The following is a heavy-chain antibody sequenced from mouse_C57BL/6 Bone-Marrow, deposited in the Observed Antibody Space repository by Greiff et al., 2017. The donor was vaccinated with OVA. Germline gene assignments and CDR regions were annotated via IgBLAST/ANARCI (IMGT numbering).Heavy chain of an antibody. V-gene: IGHV1-82*01. Sequence: VQLQQSGPELVKPGASVKISCKASGYAFSSSWMNWVKQRPGKGLEWIGRIYPGDGATNYNGKFKGKATLTADKSSSTAYMQLSSLRSEDSAVYFCAREGYYYGSSPFAYWGQGTLVTVSA. J-gene: IGHJ3*01. CDR1: GYAFSSSW. CDR3: AREGYYYGSSPFAY. CDR2: IYPGDGAT. D-gene: IGHD1-1*01.